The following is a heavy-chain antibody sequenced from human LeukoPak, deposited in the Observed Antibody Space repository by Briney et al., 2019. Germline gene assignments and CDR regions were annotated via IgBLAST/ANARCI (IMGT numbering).Heavy chain of an antibody. CDR1: GFTFSSYA. D-gene: IGHD1-26*01. J-gene: IGHJ4*02. CDR2: ISGSGGST. CDR3: APKPRIVGAITLDY. V-gene: IGHV3-23*01. Sequence: GGSLRLSCAASGFTFSSYAMSWVRQAPGKGLEWVSAISGSGGSTYYADFVKGRFTISRDNSKNTLYLQMNSLRAEDTAVYYCAPKPRIVGAITLDYWGQGTLVTVSS.